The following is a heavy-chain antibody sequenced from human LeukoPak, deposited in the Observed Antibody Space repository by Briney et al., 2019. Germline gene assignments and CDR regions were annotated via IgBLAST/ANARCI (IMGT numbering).Heavy chain of an antibody. V-gene: IGHV1-46*01. Sequence: ASVKVSCTASGGTFSSYAISWVRQAPGQGLEWMGIINPSGGSTSYAQKFQGRVTMTRDMSTSTVYMELSSLRSEDTAVYYCARDRVEAVAGTSDYYYYMDVWGKGTTVTVSS. CDR2: INPSGGST. D-gene: IGHD6-19*01. CDR3: ARDRVEAVAGTSDYYYYMDV. CDR1: GGTFSSYA. J-gene: IGHJ6*03.